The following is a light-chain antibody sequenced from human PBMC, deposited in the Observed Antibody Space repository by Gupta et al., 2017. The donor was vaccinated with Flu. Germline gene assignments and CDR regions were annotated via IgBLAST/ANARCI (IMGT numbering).Light chain of an antibody. CDR3: HSPDSRGNNVV. CDR2: NKK. J-gene: IGLJ3*02. Sequence: GDTVGFYYAGWYHQTPVPAPVLVIYNKKKRLSGVPARFSGASSGHTATLTSTGAQAEDGADYYCHSPDSRGNNVVFGGGTKRTVL. V-gene: IGLV3-19*01. CDR1: TVGFYY.